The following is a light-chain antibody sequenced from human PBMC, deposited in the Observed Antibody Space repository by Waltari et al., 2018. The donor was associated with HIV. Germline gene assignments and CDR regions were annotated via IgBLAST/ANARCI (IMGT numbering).Light chain of an antibody. CDR3: GTWDSTLSVWV. Sequence: QSVLTPPPPVSAAPGQKVTLPCSASGSTTGNNYVFWYQQLQRTAPKLLIYDNDKRPSGIPDRFSGSKAGASVTLGITGLQTEDEADYYCGTWDSTLSVWVFGGGTKLTVL. J-gene: IGLJ3*02. CDR2: DND. V-gene: IGLV1-51*01. CDR1: GSTTGNNY.